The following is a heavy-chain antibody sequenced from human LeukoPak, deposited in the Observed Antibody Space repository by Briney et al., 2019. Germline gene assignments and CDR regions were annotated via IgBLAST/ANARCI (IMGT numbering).Heavy chain of an antibody. D-gene: IGHD2-15*01. CDR1: GGSISSYY. J-gene: IGHJ3*02. CDR2: IYYSGST. Sequence: PSGTLSLTCTVSGGSISSYYWSWIRQPPGKGLEWIGYIYYSGSTNYNPSLKSRVIISVDTSKNQSSLKLTSVTAADTAVYYCAPCRGGSCFTFDIWGQGTMVTVSS. V-gene: IGHV4-59*01. CDR3: APCRGGSCFTFDI.